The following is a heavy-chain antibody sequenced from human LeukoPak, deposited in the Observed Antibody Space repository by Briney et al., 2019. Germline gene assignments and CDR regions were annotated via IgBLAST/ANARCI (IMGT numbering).Heavy chain of an antibody. CDR1: GGSFSGYY. CDR3: ARGVNSSWRFDY. Sequence: SETLSLTCAVYGGSFSGYYWSWIRQPPGKGLEWIGEINHSGSTNYNPSLKSRVTISVDTSKNQFSLKLSSVTAADAAVYYCARGVNSSWRFDYWGQGTLVTVSS. J-gene: IGHJ4*02. V-gene: IGHV4-34*01. D-gene: IGHD6-13*01. CDR2: INHSGST.